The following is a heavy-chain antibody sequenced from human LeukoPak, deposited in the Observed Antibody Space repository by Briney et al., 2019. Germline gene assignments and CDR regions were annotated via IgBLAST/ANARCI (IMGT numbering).Heavy chain of an antibody. V-gene: IGHV3-30*18. CDR1: GFTFSSYG. CDR3: AKELALDSSGYYYELSFDY. Sequence: GGSLRLSCAASGFTFSSYGMHWVRQAPGKGLEWVAVISYDGSNKYYADSVKGRFTISRDNSKNTLYLQMNSLRAEDTAVYYCAKELALDSSGYYYELSFDYWGQGTLVTVSS. J-gene: IGHJ4*02. CDR2: ISYDGSNK. D-gene: IGHD3-22*01.